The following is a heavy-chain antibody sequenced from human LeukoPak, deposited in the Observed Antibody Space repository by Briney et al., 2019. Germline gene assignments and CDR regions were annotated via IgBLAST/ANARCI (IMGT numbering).Heavy chain of an antibody. J-gene: IGHJ4*02. Sequence: GGSLRLSCAASGFTFSIYSMNWVRQAPGKGLEWVSYISSNTDTIYYADSVKGRFTISRDNAKNSLFLQMNSLRAEDTAVYYCARDVGPYSSSLYYFDYWGQGTLVTVSS. CDR3: ARDVGPYSSSLYYFDY. CDR2: ISSNTDTI. V-gene: IGHV3-48*04. CDR1: GFTFSIYS. D-gene: IGHD6-13*01.